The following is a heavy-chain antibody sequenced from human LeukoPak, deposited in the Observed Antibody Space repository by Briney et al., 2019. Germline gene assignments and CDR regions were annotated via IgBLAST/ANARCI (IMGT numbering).Heavy chain of an antibody. CDR1: GFTFDDYA. V-gene: IGHV3-43D*03. Sequence: GGSLRLSCAASGFTFDDYAMHWVRQAPGKGLEWVSLISWDGGSTYYADSVKGRFTISRDNSKNSLYLQMNSLRAEDTALYYCAKDHEVGATYYFDYWGQGTLVTVSS. CDR3: AKDHEVGATYYFDY. CDR2: ISWDGGST. J-gene: IGHJ4*02. D-gene: IGHD1-26*01.